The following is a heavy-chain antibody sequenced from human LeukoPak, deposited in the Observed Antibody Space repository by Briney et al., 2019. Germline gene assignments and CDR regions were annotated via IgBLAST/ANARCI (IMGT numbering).Heavy chain of an antibody. CDR3: AKDVQWLAPGYFDY. J-gene: IGHJ4*02. CDR1: GFTFSSYE. CDR2: ISGSGDPT. D-gene: IGHD6-19*01. Sequence: GGSLRLSCAASGFTFSSYEMNWVRQAPGKGLEWVSAISGSGDPTYYGDSVKGRFTISRDNSKNTLYLQMNSLRAEDTAVYYCAKDVQWLAPGYFDYWGPGSLVTVSS. V-gene: IGHV3-23*01.